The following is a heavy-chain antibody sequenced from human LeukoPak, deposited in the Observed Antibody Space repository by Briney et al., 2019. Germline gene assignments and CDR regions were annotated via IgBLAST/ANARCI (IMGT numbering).Heavy chain of an antibody. CDR1: GGSISSSSYY. J-gene: IGHJ4*02. CDR3: ARTAAGLYYFDY. V-gene: IGHV4-39*01. Sequence: SETLSLTCTVSGGSISSSSYYWGWVRQPPGKGLEWIGSIYYSGSTYYNPSLKSRVTISVDTSKNQFSLKLSSVTAADTAVYYCARTAAGLYYFDYWGQGTLVTVSS. D-gene: IGHD6-13*01. CDR2: IYYSGST.